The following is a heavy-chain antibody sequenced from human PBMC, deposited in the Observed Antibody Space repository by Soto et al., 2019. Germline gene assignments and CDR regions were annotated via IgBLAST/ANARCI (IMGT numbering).Heavy chain of an antibody. J-gene: IGHJ6*02. D-gene: IGHD1-26*01. CDR3: ARRVGATAGGYGMDV. V-gene: IGHV5-10-1*01. CDR1: GYSFTSYW. CDR2: IDPSDSYT. Sequence: GESLKISCKGSGYSFTSYWISWVRQMPGKGLEWMGRIDPSDSYTNYSPSFQGHVTISADKSISTAYLQWSSLKASDTAMYYCARRVGATAGGYGMDVWGQGTTVTVSS.